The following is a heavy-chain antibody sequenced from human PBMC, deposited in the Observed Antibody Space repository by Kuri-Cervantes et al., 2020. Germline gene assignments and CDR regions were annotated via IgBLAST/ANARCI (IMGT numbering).Heavy chain of an antibody. D-gene: IGHD6-19*01. Sequence: GESLKISCAASEFTVNSSYMSWVRQAPGKGLEWVSVIFGGGSTYYADSVKGRFTISRDNSKNALYLQMNNLRAEDTAVYYCARRSGYYYGMDVWGQGTTVTVSS. CDR3: ARRSGYYYGMDV. V-gene: IGHV3-66*01. CDR2: IFGGGST. CDR1: EFTVNSSY. J-gene: IGHJ6*02.